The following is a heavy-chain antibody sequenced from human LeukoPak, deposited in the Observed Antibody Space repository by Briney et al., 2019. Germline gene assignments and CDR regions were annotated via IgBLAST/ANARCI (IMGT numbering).Heavy chain of an antibody. CDR3: AGRGHRYSRD. J-gene: IGHJ1*01. V-gene: IGHV4-4*09. Sequence: SETLSLTCSVSGDSVSSGYWSWIRHPPGKGLEWIGYIYDSGITDYNPSLKSRLTISVDTSNNQFSLNLRSVTAADTAVYYCAGRGHRYSRDWGQGILVTVSS. CDR2: IYDSGIT. CDR1: GDSVSSGY. D-gene: IGHD2-15*01.